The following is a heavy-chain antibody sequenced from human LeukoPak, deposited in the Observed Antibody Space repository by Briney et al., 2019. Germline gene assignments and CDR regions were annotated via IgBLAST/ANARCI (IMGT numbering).Heavy chain of an antibody. CDR2: VYHSGNT. D-gene: IGHD6-13*01. J-gene: IGHJ4*02. CDR1: GYSISSGYY. CDR3: ARVPITAAATHFDY. V-gene: IGHV4-38-2*01. Sequence: PSETLSLTCAVSGYSISSGYYWGWIRQPPGKGLEWIGSVYHSGNTFYNPSLKSRVTISVDTSKNQFSLNLNSVTAADTAVYYCARVPITAAATHFDYWGQGTPVTVSS.